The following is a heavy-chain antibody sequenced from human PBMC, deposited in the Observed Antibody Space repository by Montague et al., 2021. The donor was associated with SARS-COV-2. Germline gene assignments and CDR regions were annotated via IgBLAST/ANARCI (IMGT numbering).Heavy chain of an antibody. V-gene: IGHV3-74*01. CDR2: INGVGGAT. CDR3: ARDFAHRGD. CDR1: GFIFKDYW. J-gene: IGHJ4*02. Sequence: SLRLSCSASGFIFKDYWMHWVRQVPGKGLVWVSRINGVGGATTYADFVKGRFTISRDNAENTLYLQMDSLRAEDTAVYYCARDFAHRGDWGPGTLVTVSS. D-gene: IGHD3-10*01.